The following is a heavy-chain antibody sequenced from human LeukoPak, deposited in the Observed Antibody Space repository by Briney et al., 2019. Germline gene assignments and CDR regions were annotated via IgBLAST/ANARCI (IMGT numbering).Heavy chain of an antibody. J-gene: IGHJ4*02. D-gene: IGHD3-16*01. CDR3: ARDNDSRDPPHFDY. CDR2: IRYDGSNK. CDR1: GFTFSSYG. Sequence: GGSLRLSCAASGFTFSSYGMHWVRQAPGKELEWVAFIRYDGSNKYYADSVKGRFTISRDNSKNTLYLHVNSLRSEATAVYYCARDNDSRDPPHFDYWGQGTLVTVSS. V-gene: IGHV3-30*02.